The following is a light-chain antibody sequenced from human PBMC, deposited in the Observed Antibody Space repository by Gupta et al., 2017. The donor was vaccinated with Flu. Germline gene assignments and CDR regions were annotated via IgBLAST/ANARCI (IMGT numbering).Light chain of an antibody. CDR1: HDISNY. J-gene: IGKJ4*01. V-gene: IGKV1-39*01. CDR3: QQSYGTPLT. Sequence: DIQMTQSPSSLSASVGDRVIITCRASHDISNYLTWYQQKPGKAPKLLIYAASTLQSGVPSRFSDSGSGSDFTLAINNLQPEDSATYHCQQSYGTPLTFGGGTRVEVK. CDR2: AAS.